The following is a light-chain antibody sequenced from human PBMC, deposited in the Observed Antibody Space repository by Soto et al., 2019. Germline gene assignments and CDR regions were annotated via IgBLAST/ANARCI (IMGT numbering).Light chain of an antibody. J-gene: IGKJ1*01. V-gene: IGKV3D-15*01. Sequence: EIVMTQSPATLSVSPGERATLSCRASQSVSSNLAWYQQKPGRTPRLLIHDISRRATGTPDRFSGSGSGTQFTLTISSLQSEDSAVYYCLQYYNWPRTFGQGTKVDIK. CDR1: QSVSSN. CDR3: LQYYNWPRT. CDR2: DIS.